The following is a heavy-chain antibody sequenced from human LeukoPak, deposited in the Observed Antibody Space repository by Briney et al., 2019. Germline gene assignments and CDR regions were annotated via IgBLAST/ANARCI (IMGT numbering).Heavy chain of an antibody. CDR3: ARARWFGAPVEDY. Sequence: TSETLSLTCDVYGGSFSGYYWSWTRQPPGKGLEWIGEINHRGSTNYNPSLKSRVTMSLDTSKSQFSLKLTSMTAADTAVYYCARARWFGAPVEDYWGQGTLVTVSS. J-gene: IGHJ4*02. V-gene: IGHV4-34*01. D-gene: IGHD3-10*01. CDR2: INHRGST. CDR1: GGSFSGYY.